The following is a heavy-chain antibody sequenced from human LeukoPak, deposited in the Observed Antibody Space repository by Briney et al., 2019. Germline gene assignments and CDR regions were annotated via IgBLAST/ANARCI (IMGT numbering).Heavy chain of an antibody. V-gene: IGHV1-69*04. Sequence: GASVKVSCKASGGTFSSYAISWVRQAPGQGLEWMGRIIPILGIANYAQKFQGRVTITADKSTSTAYMELRSLRSDDTAVYYCARVDSGSDAFDIWGQGTMVTVSS. D-gene: IGHD1-26*01. CDR1: GGTFSSYA. CDR2: IIPILGIA. J-gene: IGHJ3*02. CDR3: ARVDSGSDAFDI.